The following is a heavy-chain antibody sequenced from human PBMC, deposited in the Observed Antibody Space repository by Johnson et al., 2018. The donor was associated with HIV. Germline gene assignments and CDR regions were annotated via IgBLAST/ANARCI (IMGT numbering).Heavy chain of an antibody. V-gene: IGHV3-66*01. J-gene: IGHJ3*02. CDR2: IYSGDTT. Sequence: EQLVESGGGVVQPGRSLKLSCTVSGFTFNTYAMYWVRQALGRGLEWVSLIYSGDTTYYADSVKGRFTISRDNSKNTLYLQMNSLRAEDTAVYYCARMTTTVSHHDAFDIWGQGTMVTVSS. CDR1: GFTFNTYA. CDR3: ARMTTTVSHHDAFDI. D-gene: IGHD4-17*01.